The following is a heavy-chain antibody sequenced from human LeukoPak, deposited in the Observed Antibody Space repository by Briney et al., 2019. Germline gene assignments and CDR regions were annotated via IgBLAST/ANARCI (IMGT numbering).Heavy chain of an antibody. V-gene: IGHV3-23*01. CDR2: ISGSGGST. J-gene: IGHJ4*02. CDR1: GFTFSSYA. CDR3: AKKVGITIFGVVIPYYFDY. Sequence: PGGSLRLSCAASGFTFSSYAMSWVRQAPGKGLEWVSAISGSGGSTYYADSVKGRFTISRDNSKNTLYLQMNSLRAEDTAVYYCAKKVGITIFGVVIPYYFDYWAREPWSPSPQ. D-gene: IGHD3-3*01.